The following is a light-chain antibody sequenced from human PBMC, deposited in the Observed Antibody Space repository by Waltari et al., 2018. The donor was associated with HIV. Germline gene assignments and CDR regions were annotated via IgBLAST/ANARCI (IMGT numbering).Light chain of an antibody. CDR3: CSYAGTYIV. Sequence: QSALTQPASVSGSRGQSITISCTGTSSDIGAYKHVSWYQHHPAKAPKRMIYEVNRRPSGISSQFSGSKSGDTASLTISGLQAEDEADYYCCSYAGTYIVFGTGTEVTVL. V-gene: IGLV2-14*01. CDR2: EVN. J-gene: IGLJ1*01. CDR1: SSDIGAYKH.